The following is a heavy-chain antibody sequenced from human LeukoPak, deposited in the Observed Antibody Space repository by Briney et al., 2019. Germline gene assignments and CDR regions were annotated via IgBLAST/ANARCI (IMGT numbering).Heavy chain of an antibody. V-gene: IGHV3-48*01. CDR3: ARAGGVAMGFDY. J-gene: IGHJ4*02. Sequence: GGSLRLSCAASGFTFSSYTMNWVRQPPGKGLEWVSNIGTSSTTRYYADSVKGRFTISRDNAKNSLYLQMNSLRADDTAVYYCARAGGVAMGFDYWGQGTLVTVSS. CDR2: IGTSSTTR. CDR1: GFTFSSYT. D-gene: IGHD2-15*01.